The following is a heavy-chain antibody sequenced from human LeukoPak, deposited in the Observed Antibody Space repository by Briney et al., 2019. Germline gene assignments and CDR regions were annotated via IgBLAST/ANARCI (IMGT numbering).Heavy chain of an antibody. D-gene: IGHD1-26*01. J-gene: IGHJ6*02. CDR3: ARSGSYYYGMDV. CDR1: GGSVSSGSYY. V-gene: IGHV4-61*01. Sequence: PSETLSLTCTVSGGSVSSGSYYWSWIRQPPGKGLEWIGYIYYSGSTNYNPSLKSRATISVDTSKNQFSLKLSSVTAADTAVYYCARSGSYYYGMDVWGQGTTVTVSS. CDR2: IYYSGST.